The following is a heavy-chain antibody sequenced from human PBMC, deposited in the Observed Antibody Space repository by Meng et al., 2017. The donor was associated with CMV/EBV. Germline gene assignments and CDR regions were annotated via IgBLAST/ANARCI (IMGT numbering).Heavy chain of an antibody. CDR2: SSTYNGNT. J-gene: IGHJ5*02. CDR1: GYTFTSYS. CDR3: ARALYSNYDNWFDP. D-gene: IGHD4-11*01. V-gene: IGHV1-18*01. Sequence: QVQMVQSGGEVKKPXXXXKVXXKASGYTFTSYSITWVRQAPGQGLEWMGWSSTYNGNTNYAQKFQGRVTMTTETSTNTAYMELRGLRSDDTAIYYCARALYSNYDNWFDPWGQGTLVTVSS.